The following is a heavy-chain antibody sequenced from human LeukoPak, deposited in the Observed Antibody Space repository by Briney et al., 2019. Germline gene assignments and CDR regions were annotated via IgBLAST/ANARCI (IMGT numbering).Heavy chain of an antibody. Sequence: KPSETLSLTCTVSGVSISTCYWNWIRQPPGKGLEWIGYIYHSGSTNYNPSLQSRVTISVDTSKNQFSLNLNSVTAADTAVYYCARGGAARLHFQNWGQGTLVTVSS. CDR3: ARGGAARLHFQN. CDR1: GVSISTCY. CDR2: IYHSGST. D-gene: IGHD6-6*01. V-gene: IGHV4-59*01. J-gene: IGHJ1*01.